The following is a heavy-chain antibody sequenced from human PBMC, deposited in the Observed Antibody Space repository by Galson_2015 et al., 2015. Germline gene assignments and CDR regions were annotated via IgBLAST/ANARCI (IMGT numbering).Heavy chain of an antibody. CDR2: IYYSGST. V-gene: IGHV4-39*07. CDR3: ASALGRYCSGGSCFRYYFDY. CDR1: GGSMSSSSYY. D-gene: IGHD2-15*01. Sequence: SETLSLTCTVSGGSMSSSSYYWGWIRQPPGKGLEWIGTIYYSGSTYYNPSLKSRVTISVDSSKNQFSLNLNSVSAADTAVYYCASALGRYCSGGSCFRYYFDYWGQGTLVTVSS. J-gene: IGHJ4*02.